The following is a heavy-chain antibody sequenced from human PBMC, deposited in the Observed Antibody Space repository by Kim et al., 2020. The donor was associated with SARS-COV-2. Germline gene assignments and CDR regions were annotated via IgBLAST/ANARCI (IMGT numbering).Heavy chain of an antibody. CDR3: ARVYSGYDAFDI. Sequence: NSNPSLKSRVTISVDPSKNQFSLKLSSVTAADTAVYYCARVYSGYDAFDIWGQGTMVTVSS. J-gene: IGHJ3*02. D-gene: IGHD5-12*01. V-gene: IGHV4-59*01.